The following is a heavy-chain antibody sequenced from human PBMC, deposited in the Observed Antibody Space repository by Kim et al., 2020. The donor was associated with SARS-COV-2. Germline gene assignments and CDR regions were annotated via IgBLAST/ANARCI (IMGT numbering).Heavy chain of an antibody. Sequence: SVKVSCKASGGTFSSYTISWVRQAPGQGLEWMGRIIPILGIANYAQKFQGRVTITADKSTSTAYMELSSLRSEDTAVYYCARSKTGITGSSYYYYGMDVWGQGTTVTVSS. CDR2: IIPILGIA. CDR3: ARSKTGITGSSYYYYGMDV. CDR1: GGTFSSYT. V-gene: IGHV1-69*02. J-gene: IGHJ6*02. D-gene: IGHD1-20*01.